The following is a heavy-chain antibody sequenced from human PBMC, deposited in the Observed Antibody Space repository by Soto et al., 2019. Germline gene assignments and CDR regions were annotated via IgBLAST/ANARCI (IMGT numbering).Heavy chain of an antibody. D-gene: IGHD1-26*01. V-gene: IGHV4-34*01. CDR3: ARLLQIRDKRSRSSDY. CDR2: INHSGST. Sequence: SETLSLTCAVYGGSFSGYYWSWIRQPPGKGLEWIGEINHSGSTNYNPSLKSRVTISVDTSKNQFSLKLSSVTAADTAVYYCARLLQIRDKRSRSSDYWGQGTLVTVSS. J-gene: IGHJ4*02. CDR1: GGSFSGYY.